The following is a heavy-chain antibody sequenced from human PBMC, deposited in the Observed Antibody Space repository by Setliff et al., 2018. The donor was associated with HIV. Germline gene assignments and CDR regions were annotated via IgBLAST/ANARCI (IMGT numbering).Heavy chain of an antibody. V-gene: IGHV4-39*07. CDR1: GGSISSSYYY. CDR2: IYHSEST. D-gene: IGHD2-8*01. J-gene: IGHJ4*02. Sequence: SETLSLTCTVSGGSISSSYYYWGWIRQPPGKGLEWIGSIYHSESTYYNPSLKSRVTISVDTSKNQFSLTVTSVTAADTAVYYCAREKNGYFDSWGQGTLVTVSS. CDR3: AREKNGYFDS.